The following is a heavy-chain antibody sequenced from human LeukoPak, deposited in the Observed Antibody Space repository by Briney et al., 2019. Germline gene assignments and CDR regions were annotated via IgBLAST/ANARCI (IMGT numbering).Heavy chain of an antibody. CDR3: ARGTTVVADAFDI. J-gene: IGHJ3*02. CDR1: GGSISSGGSY. CDR2: IYYSGSI. D-gene: IGHD4-17*01. Sequence: PSETLSLTCTVSGGSISSGGSYWSWIRQHPGKGLEWIGYIYYSGSIYYNPSLKSRVTISVDTSKNQFSLKLSSVTAADTAVYYCARGTTVVADAFDIWGQGTMVTVSS. V-gene: IGHV4-31*03.